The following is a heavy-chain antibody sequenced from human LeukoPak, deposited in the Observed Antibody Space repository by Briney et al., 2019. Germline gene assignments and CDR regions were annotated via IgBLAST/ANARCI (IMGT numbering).Heavy chain of an antibody. Sequence: GGSLRLSCAASGFTFSSYAMSWVRQAPGKGLEWVSIISGSGGSTYYADSVKGRFTISRDNSKNTLYLQMNSLRAEDTAVYYCARGAHDSSGYYYESFGYWGQGTLVTVSS. CDR3: ARGAHDSSGYYYESFGY. CDR1: GFTFSSYA. J-gene: IGHJ4*02. D-gene: IGHD3-22*01. CDR2: ISGSGGST. V-gene: IGHV3-23*01.